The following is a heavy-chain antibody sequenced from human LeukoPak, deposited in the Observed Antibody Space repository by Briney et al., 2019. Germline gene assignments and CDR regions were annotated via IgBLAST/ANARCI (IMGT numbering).Heavy chain of an antibody. J-gene: IGHJ4*02. CDR1: GCTFSSYA. CDR3: AKDRWMDFWSGETYIDY. Sequence: GGSLRLSCAASGCTFSSYAMSWVRQAPGKGLEWVSAISGSGGSTYYADSVKGRFTISRDNSKNTLYLQMNSLRAEDTAVYYCAKDRWMDFWSGETYIDYWGQGTLVTVSS. CDR2: ISGSGGST. V-gene: IGHV3-23*01. D-gene: IGHD3-3*01.